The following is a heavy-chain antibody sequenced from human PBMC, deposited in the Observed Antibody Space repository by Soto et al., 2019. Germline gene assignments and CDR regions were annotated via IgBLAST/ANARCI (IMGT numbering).Heavy chain of an antibody. CDR1: GFTFSSYW. CDR3: ASPQYSSGWDEEYFQH. CDR2: INSDGSST. D-gene: IGHD6-19*01. Sequence: GGSLRLSCAASGFTFSSYWMHWVRQAPGKGLVWVSRINSDGSSTSYADSVKGRFTISRDNAKNTLYLQMNSLGAEDTAVYYCASPQYSSGWDEEYFQHWGQGTLVTVSS. V-gene: IGHV3-74*01. J-gene: IGHJ1*01.